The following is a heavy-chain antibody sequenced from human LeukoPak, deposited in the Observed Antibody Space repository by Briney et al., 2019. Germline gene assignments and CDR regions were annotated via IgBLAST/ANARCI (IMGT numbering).Heavy chain of an antibody. CDR2: VSGTGGRT. V-gene: IGHV3-23*01. J-gene: IGHJ5*02. Sequence: PGVSLRLSYAPSGFTCSTYAMSWVRQAPGKGLEWGSGVSGTGGRTYYADSVKGRFTISRDNSKNTLYLQMNSLGAEDTALYYCVKASSSSPQYNWFDAWGQGTLVTVSS. D-gene: IGHD6-6*01. CDR1: GFTCSTYA. CDR3: VKASSSSPQYNWFDA.